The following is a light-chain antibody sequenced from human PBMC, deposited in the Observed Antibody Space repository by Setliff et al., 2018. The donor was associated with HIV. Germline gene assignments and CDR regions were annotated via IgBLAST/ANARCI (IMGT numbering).Light chain of an antibody. V-gene: IGKV3-15*01. CDR2: GAS. CDR3: QQYNNWPPWT. J-gene: IGKJ1*01. Sequence: EIVMTQSPATLSVSPGERVTLFCRASQSVSSKLAWYQQMPGQAPRLLIYGASTRATGIPARFSGSGSGTEFTLTISSLQSEDVAIYYCQQYNNWPPWTFGQGTK. CDR1: QSVSSK.